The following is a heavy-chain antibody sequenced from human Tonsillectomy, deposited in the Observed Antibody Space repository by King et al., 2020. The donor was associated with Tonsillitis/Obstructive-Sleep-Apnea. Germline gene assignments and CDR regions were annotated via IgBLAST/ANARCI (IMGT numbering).Heavy chain of an antibody. Sequence: VQLQQWGAGLLKPSETLSLTCAVYGGSFSGYFLSWIRQPPGKGLEWIGEINRSGSSNYNPSLKSRVTISVDTSKNQFSLKMRSVTAADTAVYYLASSRRGALGRGAQPSWGQGTLVTVAS. D-gene: IGHD3-10*01. CDR2: INRSGSS. J-gene: IGHJ5*02. CDR3: ASSRRGALGRGAQPS. V-gene: IGHV4-34*01. CDR1: GGSFSGYF.